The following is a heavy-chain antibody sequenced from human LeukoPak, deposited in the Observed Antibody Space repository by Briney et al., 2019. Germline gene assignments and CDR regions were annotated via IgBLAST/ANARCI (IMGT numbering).Heavy chain of an antibody. J-gene: IGHJ6*02. CDR1: GYTFTNYD. Sequence: GASVKVSCKASGYTFTNYDINWVRQATGQGLEWMGWMNPDSGNTGFAQRFQGRVTMTRNTSLSTAYMELISLRSEDTAVYYCVRGGMQRYFDDWGQGTTVTVSS. D-gene: IGHD3-9*01. CDR2: MNPDSGNT. V-gene: IGHV1-8*01. CDR3: VRGGMQRYFDD.